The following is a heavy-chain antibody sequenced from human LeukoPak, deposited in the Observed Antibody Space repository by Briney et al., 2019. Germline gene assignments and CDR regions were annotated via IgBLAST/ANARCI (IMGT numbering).Heavy chain of an antibody. CDR2: TSDSGHT. J-gene: IGHJ4*03. Sequence: SETLSLTCTVSGGSIRNYYWNWIRQPPGKGPEWMGYTSDSGHTDYNPSLKSRVTTSVDLSKNQLSLKLTSATAADTAVYYCARWYSHGRYFDYWGPGALVTVSS. CDR1: GGSIRNYY. V-gene: IGHV4-59*01. D-gene: IGHD1-26*01. CDR3: ARWYSHGRYFDY.